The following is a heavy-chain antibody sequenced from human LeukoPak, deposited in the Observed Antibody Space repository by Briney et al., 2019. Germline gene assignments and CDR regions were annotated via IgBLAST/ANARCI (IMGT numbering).Heavy chain of an antibody. V-gene: IGHV3-48*03. J-gene: IGHJ4*02. D-gene: IGHD5-24*01. CDR3: ARDFGDGYNYQIYFDY. CDR1: GFTFSSYE. Sequence: GESLRLSCAASGFTFSSYEMNWVRQAPGKGLEWVSYISSSGSTIYYADSVKGRFTISRDNAKNSLYLQMNSLRAEDTAVYYCARDFGDGYNYQIYFDYWGQGTLVTVSS. CDR2: ISSSGSTI.